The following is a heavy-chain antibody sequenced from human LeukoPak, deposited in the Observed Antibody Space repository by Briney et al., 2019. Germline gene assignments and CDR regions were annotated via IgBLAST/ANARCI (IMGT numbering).Heavy chain of an antibody. CDR3: ARSLGYCSAGSCFPFDY. CDR1: GFTFSSFA. CDR2: IKQDGSDK. J-gene: IGHJ4*02. Sequence: SGGSLRLSCAASGFTFSSFAMTWVRQAPGKGLEWVANIKQDGSDKYYVDSVKGRFTISRDNAKNSLYLQMNSLRAEDTAVYYCARSLGYCSAGSCFPFDYWGQGTLVTVSS. D-gene: IGHD2-15*01. V-gene: IGHV3-7*05.